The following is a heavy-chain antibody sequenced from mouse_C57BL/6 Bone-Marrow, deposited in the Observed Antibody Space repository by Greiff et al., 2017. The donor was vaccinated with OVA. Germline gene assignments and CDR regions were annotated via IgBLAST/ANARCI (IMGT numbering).Heavy chain of an antibody. Sequence: VKLMESGPGLVQPSQSLSITCTVSGFSLTSYGVHWVRQPPGKGLEWLGVIWSGGSTDYNAAFISRLSISKDNSKSQVFFKMNSLQADDTAIYYCAKERALGYFDVWGTGTTVTVSS. D-gene: IGHD3-3*01. J-gene: IGHJ1*03. CDR3: AKERALGYFDV. CDR2: IWSGGST. CDR1: GFSLTSYG. V-gene: IGHV2-4*01.